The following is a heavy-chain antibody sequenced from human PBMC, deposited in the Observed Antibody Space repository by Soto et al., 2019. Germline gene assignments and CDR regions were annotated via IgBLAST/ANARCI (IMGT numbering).Heavy chain of an antibody. CDR3: ARDLGAIDY. J-gene: IGHJ4*02. V-gene: IGHV1-18*04. D-gene: IGHD1-26*01. Sequence: ASGKVSFKASCYSFTSDGISWVRQAPGQGLEWMGRISTHNGNTNYAQKFQGRVTMTIETSTSTAHMELRSLRSDDTAVYYCARDLGAIDYWGQGTLVPVSS. CDR1: CYSFTSDG. CDR2: ISTHNGNT.